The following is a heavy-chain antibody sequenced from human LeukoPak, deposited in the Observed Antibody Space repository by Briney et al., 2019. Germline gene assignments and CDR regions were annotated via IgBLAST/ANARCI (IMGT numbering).Heavy chain of an antibody. Sequence: GGSVGLSCTASGFTFGDYAMSWVRQAPGKGLEWVGFIRSKAYGGTTEYAASVKGRVTISRDDSKSIAYLQMNSLKTEDTAVYYCTRDRGYNWNDLPIDYWGQGTLVTVSS. CDR1: GFTFGDYA. CDR2: IRSKAYGGTT. V-gene: IGHV3-49*04. J-gene: IGHJ4*02. CDR3: TRDRGYNWNDLPIDY. D-gene: IGHD1-1*01.